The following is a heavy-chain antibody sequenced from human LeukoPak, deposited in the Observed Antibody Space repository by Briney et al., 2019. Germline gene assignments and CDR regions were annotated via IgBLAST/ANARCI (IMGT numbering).Heavy chain of an antibody. CDR2: ISSSGSTI. J-gene: IGHJ4*02. D-gene: IGHD6-13*01. CDR3: ARVAGYSSSWYRFDY. V-gene: IGHV3-48*03. CDR1: GFTFSSYA. Sequence: GGSLRLSCAASGFTFSSYAMSWVRQAPGKGLEWVSYISSSGSTIYYADSVKGRFTISRDNAKNSLYLQMNSLRAEDTAVYYCARVAGYSSSWYRFDYWGQGTLVTVSS.